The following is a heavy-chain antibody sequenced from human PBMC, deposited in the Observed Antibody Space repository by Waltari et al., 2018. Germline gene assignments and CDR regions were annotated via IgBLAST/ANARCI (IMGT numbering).Heavy chain of an antibody. CDR2: IYYSGST. CDR1: GGSISSSSYY. CDR3: ARHGDYGIDY. D-gene: IGHD4-17*01. Sequence: QLQLQESGPGLVKPSETLSLTCTVSGGSISSSSYYWGWIRRPPGKGLEWIGSIYYSGSTYYNPSLKSRVTISVDTSKNQFSLKLSSVTAADTAVYYCARHGDYGIDYWGQGTLVTVSS. J-gene: IGHJ4*02. V-gene: IGHV4-39*07.